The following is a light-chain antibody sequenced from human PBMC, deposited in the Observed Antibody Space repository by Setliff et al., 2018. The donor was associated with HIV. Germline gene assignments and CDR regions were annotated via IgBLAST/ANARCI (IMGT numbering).Light chain of an antibody. Sequence: SYELTQPPSVSVAPGKTATITCGGNNIGRRGVHWYQQRPGQAPVLVVYDDSVRPSGISDRSSGSNSGDTATLTISRVEAGDEADYYCQVWDNINDRSVFGSGTKVTVL. CDR2: DDS. CDR1: NIGRRG. CDR3: QVWDNINDRSV. J-gene: IGLJ1*01. V-gene: IGLV3-21*03.